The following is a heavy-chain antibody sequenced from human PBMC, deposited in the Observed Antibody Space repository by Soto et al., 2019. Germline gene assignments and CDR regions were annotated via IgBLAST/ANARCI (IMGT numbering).Heavy chain of an antibody. CDR2: IIPILGIA. CDR3: ASHSSSWYSGY. D-gene: IGHD6-13*01. CDR1: GGTFSSYT. J-gene: IGHJ4*02. V-gene: IGHV1-69*02. Sequence: SVKVSCKASGGTFSSYTISWVRQAPGQGLEWMGRIIPILGIANYAQKFQGRVTITADKSTSTAYMELSSLRSEDTAVYYCASHSSSWYSGYWGQGTLVTVSS.